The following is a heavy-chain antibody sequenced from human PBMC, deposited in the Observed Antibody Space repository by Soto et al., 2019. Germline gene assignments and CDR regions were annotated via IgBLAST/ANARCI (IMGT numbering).Heavy chain of an antibody. V-gene: IGHV4-34*01. CDR2: INHSGST. CDR3: ARPAREAFDY. Sequence: QVQLQQWGAGLLKPSETLSLTCAVYGGSFSGYYWSWIRQPPGKGLEWIGEINHSGSTNYNPSLKSRATISVNTSKNQSSRRRSSVTAADPAVYYCARPAREAFDYWGQETLVTVSS. CDR1: GGSFSGYY. J-gene: IGHJ4*02.